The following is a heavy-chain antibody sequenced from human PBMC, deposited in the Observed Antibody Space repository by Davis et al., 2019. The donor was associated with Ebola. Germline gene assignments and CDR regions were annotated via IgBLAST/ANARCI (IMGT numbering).Heavy chain of an antibody. J-gene: IGHJ6*02. D-gene: IGHD3-22*01. Sequence: GESLKISCKGSGFSFPSYWIGWMRQMPGKGLEWMGIIYTGDSDTRYSPSFQGQVTISADKSINTAFLQWSGLKASDTAMYYCARLTYYDSYYYYGMDVWGQGTTVTVSS. V-gene: IGHV5-51*01. CDR3: ARLTYYDSYYYYGMDV. CDR1: GFSFPSYW. CDR2: IYTGDSDT.